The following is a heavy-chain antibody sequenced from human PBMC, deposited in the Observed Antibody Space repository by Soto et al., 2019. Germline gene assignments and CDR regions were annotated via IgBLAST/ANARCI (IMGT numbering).Heavy chain of an antibody. J-gene: IGHJ5*01. Sequence: QLQLQESGPGLVTASETLSLTCTISCGSISTNDSISTRSFYCGWMRHPPVKGLQWIASISYSVASFYISSLKSRLTISVAPANNQFSLPLWPGPAANTTVWHCTTHRTFWPFDSRGQGTVVTVSS. D-gene: IGHD2-15*01. CDR3: TTHRTFWPFDS. CDR1: CGSISTNDSISTRSFY. CDR2: ISYSVAS. V-gene: IGHV4-39*01.